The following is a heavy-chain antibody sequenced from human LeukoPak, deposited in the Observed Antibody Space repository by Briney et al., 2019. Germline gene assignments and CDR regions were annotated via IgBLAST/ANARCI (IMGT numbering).Heavy chain of an antibody. V-gene: IGHV3-15*01. D-gene: IGHD3-3*01. CDR2: IKSKTDGGTT. Sequence: GGSLRLSCAASGFTFNNAWMTWVRQAPGKGLEWVGRIKSKTDGGTTDYAAPVKGRFSISRDDSKDTLYLQMNSLKTEDTAVYYCLSDFGSPDYWGQGTLVTVSS. CDR1: GFTFNNAW. CDR3: LSDFGSPDY. J-gene: IGHJ4*02.